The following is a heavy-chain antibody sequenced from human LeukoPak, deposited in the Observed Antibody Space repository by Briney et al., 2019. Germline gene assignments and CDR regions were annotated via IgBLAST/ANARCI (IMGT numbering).Heavy chain of an antibody. V-gene: IGHV3-21*01. CDR2: ISSSSTDM. J-gene: IGHJ5*02. CDR1: GFTFSSYS. CDR3: AKGEVWFDP. D-gene: IGHD1-26*01. Sequence: GGSLRLSCVDSGFTFSSYSMNWVRQAPGKGLEWVASISSSSTDMHYADSMKGRFTISRDNPRKSLYLQMNSLRVEDTAVYYCAKGEVWFDPWGQGTLVTVSA.